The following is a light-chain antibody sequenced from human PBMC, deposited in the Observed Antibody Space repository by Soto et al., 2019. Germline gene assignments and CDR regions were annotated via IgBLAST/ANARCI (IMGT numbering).Light chain of an antibody. CDR2: NTN. J-gene: IGLJ3*02. CDR1: SGSVSTTYR. Sequence: QAVVTQDPSFSVSPGGTVTLTCGLSSGSVSTTYRPSWYQQTPGQAPRTLIYNTNTRSSGVPDRFSGSILGAKAALTITGAQADDESDYYCILYVGSGIWVFGGGTKLTVL. CDR3: ILYVGSGIWV. V-gene: IGLV8-61*01.